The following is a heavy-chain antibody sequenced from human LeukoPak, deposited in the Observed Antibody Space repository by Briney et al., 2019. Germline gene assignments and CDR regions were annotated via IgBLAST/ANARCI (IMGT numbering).Heavy chain of an antibody. CDR2: ISSSSSTI. CDR3: AAGTAADF. CDR1: GFTFSIYS. D-gene: IGHD6-13*01. J-gene: IGHJ4*02. Sequence: PGGSLRLSCAASGFTFSIYSMNWVRQAPGKGLEWLSYISSSSSTIYYADSVKGRFTISRDNAKNTLYLQMNSLGVEDTAVYYCAAGTAADFWGQGTLVSVSS. V-gene: IGHV3-48*04.